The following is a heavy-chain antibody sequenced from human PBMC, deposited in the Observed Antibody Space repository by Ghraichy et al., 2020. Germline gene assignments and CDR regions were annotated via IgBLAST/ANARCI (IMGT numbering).Heavy chain of an antibody. J-gene: IGHJ5*01. D-gene: IGHD6-13*01. CDR3: ARVESPYVNSWYHLKWFDF. CDR1: GFDLGNYG. CDR2: IGGAGNVI. V-gene: IGHV3-23*02. Sequence: GESLNISCAVSGFDLGNYGMTWVRQAPGKGPEWVSCIGGAGNVIYYGDSVKGRFHISRDTSKKTVYLQMNNLGPDDTAVYYCARVESPYVNSWYHLKWFDFWGRVTLVTVSS.